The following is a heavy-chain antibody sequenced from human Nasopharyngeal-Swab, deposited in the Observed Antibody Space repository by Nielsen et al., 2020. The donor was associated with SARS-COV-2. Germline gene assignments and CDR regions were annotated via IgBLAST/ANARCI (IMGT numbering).Heavy chain of an antibody. Sequence: GESLKISCAASGFTFSSYGMHWVRQAPGKGLEWVAVISYDGSNKYYADSVKGRFTISRDNSKNTLYLQMNSLRAEDTAVYYCARGRWIQLALRGTWFDPWGQGTLVTVSS. D-gene: IGHD5-18*01. CDR3: ARGRWIQLALRGTWFDP. J-gene: IGHJ5*02. V-gene: IGHV3-30*03. CDR1: GFTFSSYG. CDR2: ISYDGSNK.